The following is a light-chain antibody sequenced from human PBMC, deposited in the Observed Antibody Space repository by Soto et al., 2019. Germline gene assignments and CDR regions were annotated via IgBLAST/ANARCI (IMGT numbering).Light chain of an antibody. CDR3: SSYTSTTTLYV. CDR2: DVG. V-gene: IGLV2-11*01. J-gene: IGLJ1*01. Sequence: QSALTQPRSVSGSPGQSVTLSCTGTSNDVGGYNYVSWYQQYPGKAPTLMIYDVGKRPSGVPDRFSGSKSGNTASLTISGLQAEDEADYYCSSYTSTTTLYVFGTGTKLTVL. CDR1: SNDVGGYNY.